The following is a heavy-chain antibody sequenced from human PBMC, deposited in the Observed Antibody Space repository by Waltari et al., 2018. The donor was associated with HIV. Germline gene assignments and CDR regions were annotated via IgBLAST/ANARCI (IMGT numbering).Heavy chain of an antibody. D-gene: IGHD6-13*01. CDR3: ARVLRQQLVLDACDI. J-gene: IGHJ3*02. V-gene: IGHV3-21*01. CDR1: GFTFSSYS. Sequence: EVQLVESGGGLVKPGGSLRLSCAASGFTFSSYSMNWVRQAPGKGLEWVSSISSSSSYIYYADSVKGRFTISRDNAKNSLYLQMNSLRAEDTAVYYCARVLRQQLVLDACDIWGQGTMVTVSS. CDR2: ISSSSSYI.